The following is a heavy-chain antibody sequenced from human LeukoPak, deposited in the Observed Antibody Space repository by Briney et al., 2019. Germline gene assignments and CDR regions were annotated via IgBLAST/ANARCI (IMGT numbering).Heavy chain of an antibody. CDR1: GFTFSTYA. D-gene: IGHD6-13*01. CDR3: ATFPLAAAAPDY. CDR2: ISYDDGSNK. V-gene: IGHV3-30*04. Sequence: GGSLRLSCAASGFTFSTYALHWVRQAPGKGLEWVAVISYDDGSNKYYADSVKGRFTISRDNSKNTLYLQMNSLRAEDTAVYYCATFPLAAAAPDYWGQGTLVTVSS. J-gene: IGHJ4*02.